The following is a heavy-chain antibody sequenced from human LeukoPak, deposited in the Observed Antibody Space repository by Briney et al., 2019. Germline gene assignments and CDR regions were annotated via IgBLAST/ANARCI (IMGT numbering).Heavy chain of an antibody. Sequence: GGSLRLSCAASGFTFSTYSMGWVRQVPGKGPEWVADIRQDASEMFYVDSVKGRFTIPRDNAKNSLYLQMNSLRAEDTAVYYCAKGSRDSAYTPFDYWGQGTLVTVSS. V-gene: IGHV3-7*01. CDR2: IRQDASEM. CDR3: AKGSRDSAYTPFDY. J-gene: IGHJ4*02. D-gene: IGHD3-16*01. CDR1: GFTFSTYS.